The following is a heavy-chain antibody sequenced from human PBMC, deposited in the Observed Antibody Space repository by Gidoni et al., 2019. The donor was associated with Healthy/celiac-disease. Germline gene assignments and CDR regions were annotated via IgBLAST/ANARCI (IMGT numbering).Heavy chain of an antibody. J-gene: IGHJ6*03. D-gene: IGHD1-7*01. CDR3: AKVGRRTGTTSRRYYYYYYYMDV. CDR2: ISCDGSNQ. CDR1: GFTFSSYG. Sequence: QVQLVESGGGVVQPGRSLSLSCAASGFTFSSYGMHWVRQAPGKGLEWVAVISCDGSNQYHADSVKGRFTISRDNSKNTLYLQMNSLRAEDTAVYYCAKVGRRTGTTSRRYYYYYYYMDVWGKGTTVTVSS. V-gene: IGHV3-30*18.